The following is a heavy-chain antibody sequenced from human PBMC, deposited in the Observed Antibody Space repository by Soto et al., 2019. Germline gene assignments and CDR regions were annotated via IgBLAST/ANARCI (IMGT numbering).Heavy chain of an antibody. V-gene: IGHV4-59*08. CDR3: ARLTDFWSGNFDY. J-gene: IGHJ4*02. CDR1: GGSISSYY. Sequence: SETLSLTCTVSGGSISSYYWSWIRQPPGKGLELIGYIYYSGSTNYNPSLKSRVTISVDTSKNQFSLKLSSVTAADTAVYYCARLTDFWSGNFDYWGQGTLVTVSS. D-gene: IGHD3-3*01. CDR2: IYYSGST.